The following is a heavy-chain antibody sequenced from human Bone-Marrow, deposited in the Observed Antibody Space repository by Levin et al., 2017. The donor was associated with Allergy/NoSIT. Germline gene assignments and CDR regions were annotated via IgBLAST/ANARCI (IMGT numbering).Heavy chain of an antibody. D-gene: IGHD3-16*01. CDR2: IYYSGST. J-gene: IGHJ4*02. V-gene: IGHV4-59*08. Sequence: SETLSLTCTVSGGSISSYYWSWIRQPPGKGLEWIGYIYYSGSTNYNPSLKSRVTISVDTSKNQFSLKLSSVTAADTAVYYCARHWGLLGEFDYWGQGTLVTVSS. CDR3: ARHWGLLGEFDY. CDR1: GGSISSYY.